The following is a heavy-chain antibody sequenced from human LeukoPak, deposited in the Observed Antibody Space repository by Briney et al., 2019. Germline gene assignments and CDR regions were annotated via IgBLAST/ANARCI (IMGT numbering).Heavy chain of an antibody. J-gene: IGHJ4*02. D-gene: IGHD7-27*01. CDR2: ISYDGSNK. CDR3: AKESLGIVVGFDY. Sequence: QPGGSLRLSCAASGFTFSSYAMHWVRQAPGKGLEWVAVISYDGSNKYYADSVKGRFTISRDNSKNTLYLQMNSLRAEDTAVYYCAKESLGIVVGFDYWGQGTLVTVSS. CDR1: GFTFSSYA. V-gene: IGHV3-30*04.